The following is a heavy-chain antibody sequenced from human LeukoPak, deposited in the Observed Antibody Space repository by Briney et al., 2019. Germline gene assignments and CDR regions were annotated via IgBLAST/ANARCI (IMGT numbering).Heavy chain of an antibody. D-gene: IGHD1-26*01. V-gene: IGHV3-9*01. CDR1: GFTFDDYA. J-gene: IGHJ1*01. Sequence: GGSLRLSCAASGFTFDDYAMHWVRQAPGKGLEWVSGISWNSGSIGYADSVKGRFTISRDNAKNSLYLQMNSLRAEDTALYYCARGAPEWELLPAEYFQHWGQGTLVTVSS. CDR2: ISWNSGSI. CDR3: ARGAPEWELLPAEYFQH.